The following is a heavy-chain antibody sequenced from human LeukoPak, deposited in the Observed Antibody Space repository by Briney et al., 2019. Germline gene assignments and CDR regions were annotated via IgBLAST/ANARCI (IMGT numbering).Heavy chain of an antibody. CDR3: AREPVGAPGYFDY. D-gene: IGHD1-26*01. V-gene: IGHV4-61*02. CDR1: GGSISSDNFY. CDR2: FYASGNN. Sequence: SQTLSLTCTVSGGSISSDNFYWSWIRKPAGKGLEWIGRFYASGNNDYSPSLRGRVTISADTSKNQFSLKLTSVTAADTAIYYCAREPVGAPGYFDYWGQGTLVTVSS. J-gene: IGHJ4*02.